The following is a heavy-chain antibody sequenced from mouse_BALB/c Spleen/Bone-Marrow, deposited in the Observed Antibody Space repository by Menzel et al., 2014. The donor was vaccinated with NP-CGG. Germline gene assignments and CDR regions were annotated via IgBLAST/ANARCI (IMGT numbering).Heavy chain of an antibody. J-gene: IGHJ4*01. V-gene: IGHV2-6-7*01. CDR1: GFSLTGYG. Sequence: VMLVESGPGLVAPSQSLSITCTVSGFSLTGYGVNWVRQPPGKGLEWLGMIWGDGSTDYNSALKSRLSISKDNSKSQVFLKMNSLQTDDTARYYCARGRGYDSYYAMDYWGQGTSVTVSS. CDR3: ARGRGYDSYYAMDY. CDR2: IWGDGST. D-gene: IGHD2-2*01.